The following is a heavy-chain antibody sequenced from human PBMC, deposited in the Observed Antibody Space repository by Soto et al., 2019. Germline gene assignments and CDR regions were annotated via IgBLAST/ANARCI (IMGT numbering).Heavy chain of an antibody. CDR3: ARPSPEDGGLGSWTDYKYYALDV. V-gene: IGHV1-69*01. Sequence: QVQLVQSGAEVEKPGSSVKVSCKAPGVSFSSYTISWVRQAPGEGLEWVGGISPIFGTANYAQRFLGRVTITADESTSTVYMELSSLRSDDTALYSCARPSPEDGGLGSWTDYKYYALDVWCQGTRVTVS. CDR1: GVSFSSYT. CDR2: ISPIFGTA. J-gene: IGHJ6*02. D-gene: IGHD3-16*01.